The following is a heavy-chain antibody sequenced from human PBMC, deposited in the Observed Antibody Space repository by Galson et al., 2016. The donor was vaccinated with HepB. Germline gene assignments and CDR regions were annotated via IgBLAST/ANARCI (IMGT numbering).Heavy chain of an antibody. D-gene: IGHD3-3*01. CDR2: IWYDGHNT. J-gene: IGHJ4*01. Sequence: SLRLSCAASGFSFSSYGMHWVRQAPGKGLEWLAVIWYDGHNTFYADSVKGRITISRDTSNNTLYLALNSLGAEDTAVYYCARGTDFWSGSPSRFWGHGTLVTVSS. V-gene: IGHV3-33*01. CDR1: GFSFSSYG. CDR3: ARGTDFWSGSPSRF.